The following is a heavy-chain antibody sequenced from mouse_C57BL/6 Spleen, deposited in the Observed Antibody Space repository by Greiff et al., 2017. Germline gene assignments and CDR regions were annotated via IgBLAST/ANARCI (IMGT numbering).Heavy chain of an antibody. D-gene: IGHD1-1*01. J-gene: IGHJ3*01. CDR3: TREYYGSITGAY. CDR1: GYTFTSYW. Sequence: VQLQQSGTVLARPGASVKMSCKTSGYTFTSYWMHWVKQRPGQGLEWIGAIYPGNSDTSYNQKFKGKAKLTAVTSASTAYMELSSLTNEDSAVYYCTREYYGSITGAYWGQGTLVTVSA. V-gene: IGHV1-5*01. CDR2: IYPGNSDT.